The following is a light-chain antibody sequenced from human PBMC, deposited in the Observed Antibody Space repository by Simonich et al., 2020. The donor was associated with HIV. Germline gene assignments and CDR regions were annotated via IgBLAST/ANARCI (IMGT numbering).Light chain of an antibody. V-gene: IGLV2-14*03. J-gene: IGLJ3*02. CDR3: SSYTGNSTWV. Sequence: QSALTQPASVSGSPGQSITISCTGTSSDFAGHNYVTWYQQHPGHAPKLMFYDFNKRPSGVSNRFSGSKSGNTASLTISGLQAEDEADYYCSSYTGNSTWVFGGGTKLTLL. CDR2: DFN. CDR1: SSDFAGHNY.